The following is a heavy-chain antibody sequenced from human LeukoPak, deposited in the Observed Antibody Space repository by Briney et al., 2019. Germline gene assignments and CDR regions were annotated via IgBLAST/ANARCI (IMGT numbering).Heavy chain of an antibody. CDR1: GYTFTGYY. CDR3: ARVSTGDYDYVWGSYPGGYYFDY. D-gene: IGHD3-16*01. J-gene: IGHJ4*02. CDR2: INPNSGGT. Sequence: GASVKVSCKASGYTFTGYYMHWVRQAPGQGLEWMGWINPNSGGTNYAQKFQGRVTMTRDTSISTAYMELSRLRSDDTAVYYCARVSTGDYDYVWGSYPGGYYFDYWGQGTPVTVSS. V-gene: IGHV1-2*02.